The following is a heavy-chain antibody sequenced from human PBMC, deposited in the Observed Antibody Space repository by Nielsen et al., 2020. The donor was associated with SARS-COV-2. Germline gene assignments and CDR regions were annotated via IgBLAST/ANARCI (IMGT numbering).Heavy chain of an antibody. J-gene: IGHJ6*02. CDR2: IEHNGIT. Sequence: SETLSLTYAVYGGSFSGHYWSWIRQAPGKGLEWIGQIEHNGITKYGPSLKSRVTISVDTSKNQFSLKVSSATAADTAVYYCARGRWGPSRLLKYYFYAMDVWGEGTTVTVSS. CDR3: ARGRWGPSRLLKYYFYAMDV. V-gene: IGHV4-34*01. D-gene: IGHD7-27*01. CDR1: GGSFSGHY.